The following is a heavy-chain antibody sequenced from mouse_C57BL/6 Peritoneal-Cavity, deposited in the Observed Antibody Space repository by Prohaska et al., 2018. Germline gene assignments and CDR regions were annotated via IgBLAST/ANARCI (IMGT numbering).Heavy chain of an antibody. CDR2: IDPANGNT. CDR1: GFNIKNTS. J-gene: IGHJ4*01. V-gene: IGHV14-3*01. Sequence: EVQLQQSVAELVRPGASVKLSCTASGFNIKNTSMHWVKQRPEQGLEWIGRIDPANGNTKYAPKYQGKATITADTSSNTAYLQLSSLTSEDTAIYYCVRRVDYAMDYWGQGTSVTVSS. CDR3: VRRVDYAMDY.